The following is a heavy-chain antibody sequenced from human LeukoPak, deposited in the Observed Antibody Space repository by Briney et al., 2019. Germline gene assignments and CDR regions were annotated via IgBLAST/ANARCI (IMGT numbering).Heavy chain of an antibody. D-gene: IGHD2-2*01. CDR1: GFTFSSYA. J-gene: IGHJ6*02. CDR3: ARDRGKDGYCSSTSCYASRYYYYYYGMDV. V-gene: IGHV3-21*01. CDR2: ISSSSSYI. Sequence: GGSLRLSCAASGFTFSSYAMTWVRQAPGKGLEWVSSISSSSSYIYYADSVKGRFTISRDNAKNSLYLQMNSLRAEDTAVYYCARDRGKDGYCSSTSCYASRYYYYYYGMDVWGQGTTVTVSS.